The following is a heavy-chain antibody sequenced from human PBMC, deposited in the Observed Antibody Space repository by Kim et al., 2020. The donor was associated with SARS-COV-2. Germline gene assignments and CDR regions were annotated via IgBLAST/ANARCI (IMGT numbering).Heavy chain of an antibody. Sequence: GGSLRLSCIASGFNFISNDMTWVRQVPGKGPEWVATSMGSGGSTLHADSVRGRFTMSRDNSKYAVYLQMNSLRVEDTAIYYCARNSGWYDSWGQGLLVTVSS. D-gene: IGHD1-26*01. CDR2: SMGSGGST. CDR1: GFNFISND. V-gene: IGHV3-23*01. CDR3: ARNSGWYDS. J-gene: IGHJ5*01.